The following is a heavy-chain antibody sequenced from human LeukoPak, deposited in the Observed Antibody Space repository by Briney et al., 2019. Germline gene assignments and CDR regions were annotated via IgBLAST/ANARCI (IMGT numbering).Heavy chain of an antibody. CDR2: ISSSGSTI. CDR1: GFTFSNYE. J-gene: IGHJ4*02. D-gene: IGHD3-3*01. CDR3: ARRFYDFWSGARVGDSYFDY. V-gene: IGHV3-48*03. Sequence: GGSLRPSCAASGFTFSNYEMNWVRQAPGKGLEWVSYISSSGSTIYYADSVKGRFTISRDNAKNSLYLQMNSLRAEDTAVYYCARRFYDFWSGARVGDSYFDYWGQGTLVTVSS.